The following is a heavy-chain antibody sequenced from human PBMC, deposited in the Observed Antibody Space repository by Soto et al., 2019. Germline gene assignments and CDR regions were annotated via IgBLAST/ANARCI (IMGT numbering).Heavy chain of an antibody. D-gene: IGHD3-16*01. Sequence: QVQLVQSGAEVKKPGSSVRVSCKASGTIFSSYTISWVRQAPGQGLEWMGRIIPILGETNYAQKFQDRVTLTADKSTNTAYMERTSLRLEDTAVDSCARCLGGRMDDWGQGTTVTVSS. CDR2: IIPILGET. CDR3: ARCLGGRMDD. V-gene: IGHV1-69*02. J-gene: IGHJ6*02. CDR1: GTIFSSYT.